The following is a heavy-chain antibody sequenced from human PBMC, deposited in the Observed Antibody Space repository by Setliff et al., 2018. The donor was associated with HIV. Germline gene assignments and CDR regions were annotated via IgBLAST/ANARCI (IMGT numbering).Heavy chain of an antibody. CDR3: ARESPDSSGYYRAFDI. J-gene: IGHJ3*02. CDR2: INPSGGST. Sequence: ASVKVSCKASGYTFTSYYMHWVRQAPGQGLEWMGIINPSGGSTSYAQKFQGRVTMTRDTSTSTVYMELSGLRSEDTAVYYCARESPDSSGYYRAFDIWGQGTMVTVSS. CDR1: GYTFTSYY. V-gene: IGHV1-46*01. D-gene: IGHD3-22*01.